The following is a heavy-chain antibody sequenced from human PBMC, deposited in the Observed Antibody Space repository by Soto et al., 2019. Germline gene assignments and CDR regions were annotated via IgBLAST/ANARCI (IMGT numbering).Heavy chain of an antibody. J-gene: IGHJ4*02. CDR1: GFTFSRYW. V-gene: IGHV3-74*01. CDR2: INSDGSST. D-gene: IGHD3-22*01. Sequence: EVQLVESGGGLVQPGGSLRLSCAASGFTFSRYWMHWVRQAPGKGLVWVSRINSDGSSTSYADSVKGRFTISRDNAKNTLYLQMNSLRAEDTAVYYCAIDSGGYYEPLFDYWGQGTLVTVSS. CDR3: AIDSGGYYEPLFDY.